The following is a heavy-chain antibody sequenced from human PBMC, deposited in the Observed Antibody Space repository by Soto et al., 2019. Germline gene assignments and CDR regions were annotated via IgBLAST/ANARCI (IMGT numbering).Heavy chain of an antibody. CDR1: GGTLSDYA. V-gene: IGHV1-69*13. D-gene: IGHD3-10*01. CDR2: IMPTVDSA. Sequence: SVKLSCKASGGTLSDYAVSWVRQARGQGLEWMGGIMPTVDSANYAQKFQGRLTITADESTSTANMELSSLTSDDTAIYYCAVAAVREILTEQSSGMSVWG. J-gene: IGHJ6*02. CDR3: AVAAVREILTEQSSGMSV.